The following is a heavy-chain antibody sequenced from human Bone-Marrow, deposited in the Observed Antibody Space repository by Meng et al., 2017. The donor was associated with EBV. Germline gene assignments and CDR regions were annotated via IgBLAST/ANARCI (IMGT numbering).Heavy chain of an antibody. CDR2: FLPRLGAP. D-gene: IGHD3-10*01. Sequence: QVQLVQSVAGVKKPGSSVKVSCKTSGGPFRYYAISWVRQAPGQGLEWLGGFLPRLGAPNYAQKFHGRVKITADESTSTHYMDLSSLRSEDTAIYYCASESGRGYTPDYWGQGTLVTVSS. CDR3: ASESGRGYTPDY. CDR1: GGPFRYYA. J-gene: IGHJ4*02. V-gene: IGHV1-69*01.